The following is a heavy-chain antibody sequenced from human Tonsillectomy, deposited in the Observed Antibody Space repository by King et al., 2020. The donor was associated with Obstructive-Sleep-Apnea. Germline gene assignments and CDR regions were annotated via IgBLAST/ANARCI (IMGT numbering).Heavy chain of an antibody. CDR2: IYYCGST. J-gene: IGHJ4*02. V-gene: IGHV4-31*03. D-gene: IGHD4-17*01. Sequence: VQLQESGPGLVKPSQILSLTCTVSGGSVSSGDYYWSWIRQHPGKGLELIGYIYYCGSTFYNPSLNSRLTIAIDTSKNQFSLKLRSVTAADTAVYYCARLISVTTWVPDYWGQGTLVTVSS. CDR1: GGSVSSGDYY. CDR3: ARLISVTTWVPDY.